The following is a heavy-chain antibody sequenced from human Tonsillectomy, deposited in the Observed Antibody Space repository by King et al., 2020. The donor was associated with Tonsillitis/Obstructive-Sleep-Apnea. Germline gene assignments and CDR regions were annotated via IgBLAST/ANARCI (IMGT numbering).Heavy chain of an antibody. J-gene: IGHJ5*02. CDR1: GASISSHY. CDR2: ISDSGST. Sequence: QLQESGPGLVKPSGTLSLTCTVSGASISSHYWGWIRQPPGKGLEWIGHISDSGSTNYSPSLKSRVTISVDTSKNQFSLKLTSVTAADTAGYYCARGRWDIPGTQFDPWGQGTLVTVSS. CDR3: ARGRWDIPGTQFDP. D-gene: IGHD1-7*01. V-gene: IGHV4-59*11.